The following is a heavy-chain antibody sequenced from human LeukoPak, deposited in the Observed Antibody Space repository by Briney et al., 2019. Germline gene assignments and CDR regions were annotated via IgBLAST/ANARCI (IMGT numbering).Heavy chain of an antibody. D-gene: IGHD2-2*01. J-gene: IGHJ4*02. V-gene: IGHV3-30*02. Sequence: GGSLRLSCAASGFTLSSFGMHWVRQAPGKGLEWVAVIWYDGSKKYYADSVKGRFTISRDNSKNTLYLQMSSLRPEDTAVYYCEKGDWSSSRGDHWGQGTLVTVSS. CDR2: IWYDGSKK. CDR1: GFTLSSFG. CDR3: EKGDWSSSRGDH.